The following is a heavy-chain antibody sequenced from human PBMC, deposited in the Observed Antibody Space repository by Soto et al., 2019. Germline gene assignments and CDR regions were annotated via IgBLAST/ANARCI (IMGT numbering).Heavy chain of an antibody. V-gene: IGHV3-11*01. J-gene: IGHJ6*03. CDR1: GFTFSDYY. Sequence: GGSLRLSCAASGFTFSDYYMSWIRQAPGKGLEWVSYISSSGSTIYYADSVKGRFTISRDNAKNSLYLQMNSLRAEDTAVYYCAREHLGYCSSTSCYEPYYYYYYMDVWGKGTTVTVSS. CDR3: AREHLGYCSSTSCYEPYYYYYYMDV. CDR2: ISSSGSTI. D-gene: IGHD2-2*01.